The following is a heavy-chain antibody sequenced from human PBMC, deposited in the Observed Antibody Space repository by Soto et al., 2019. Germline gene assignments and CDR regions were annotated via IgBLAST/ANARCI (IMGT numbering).Heavy chain of an antibody. V-gene: IGHV3-23*01. J-gene: IGHJ5*02. CDR2: ISGSGGST. D-gene: IGHD6-19*01. CDR1: GFTSSSYA. CDR3: AKSEYSSASPRWFDP. Sequence: GGTLSPSCSVSGFTSSSYAMSWVRQAPGKGLEWVSAISGSGGSTYYADSVKGRFTISRDNSKNTLYLQMNSLRAEDTAVYYCAKSEYSSASPRWFDPWGQGTLVTVSS.